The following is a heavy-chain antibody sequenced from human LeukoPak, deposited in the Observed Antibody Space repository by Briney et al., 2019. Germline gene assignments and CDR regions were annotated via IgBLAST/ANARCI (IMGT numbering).Heavy chain of an antibody. V-gene: IGHV1-8*01. Sequence: GASVKVSCKASGYTFTSYDINWVRQATGQGLEWMGWMNPNSGNTGYAQKFQGRVTMTRNTSISTAYMELSSLRSEDTAVYYCARGLSSWYNWNDDPSYFGYWGQGTLVTVSS. J-gene: IGHJ4*02. CDR1: GYTFTSYD. CDR2: MNPNSGNT. CDR3: ARGLSSWYNWNDDPSYFGY. D-gene: IGHD1-1*01.